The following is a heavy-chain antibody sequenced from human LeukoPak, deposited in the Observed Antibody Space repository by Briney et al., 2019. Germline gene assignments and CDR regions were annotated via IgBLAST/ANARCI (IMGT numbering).Heavy chain of an antibody. V-gene: IGHV3-48*03. CDR2: ISSSGSTI. CDR1: GFTFSSYE. J-gene: IGHJ4*02. CDR3: ARDRGYSSGWALDY. D-gene: IGHD6-19*01. Sequence: GGSLRLSCAASGFTFSSYEMNWVRQAPGKGLEWVSYISSSGSTIYYADSVKGRFTISRDNAKHSLYLQMNSLRAEDTAVYYCARDRGYSSGWALDYWGQGTLVTVSS.